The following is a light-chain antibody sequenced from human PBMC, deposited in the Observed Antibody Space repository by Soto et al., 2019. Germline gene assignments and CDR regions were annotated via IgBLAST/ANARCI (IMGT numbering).Light chain of an antibody. CDR2: DAS. V-gene: IGKV1-5*01. Sequence: DLPMTQSLSTLSASVGDRVTITCRASQSISSWLAWYQQKPGKAPKLLIYDASSLESGVPSRFSGSGSGTEFTLTISSLQPDDFATYYCQQYNSYSPRYTFGQGTKLEIK. CDR1: QSISSW. J-gene: IGKJ2*01. CDR3: QQYNSYSPRYT.